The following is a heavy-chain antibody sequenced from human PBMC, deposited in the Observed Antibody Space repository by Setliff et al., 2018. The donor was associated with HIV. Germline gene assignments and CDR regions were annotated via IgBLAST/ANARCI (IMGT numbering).Heavy chain of an antibody. CDR1: GDYISSTNW. Sequence: PSETLSLTCAVSGDYISSTNWWSWVRQTPGKGLEWIGEISHSGSTNYNPSLKSRVTMSVDKSKNQFSLKLTSVTAADTAVYYCARDGGFGDQGGNWFDPWGQGILVTVSS. CDR3: ARDGGFGDQGGNWFDP. J-gene: IGHJ5*02. D-gene: IGHD3-10*01. V-gene: IGHV4-4*02. CDR2: ISHSGST.